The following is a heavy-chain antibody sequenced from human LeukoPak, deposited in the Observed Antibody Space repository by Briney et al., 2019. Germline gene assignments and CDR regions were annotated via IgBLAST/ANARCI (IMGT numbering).Heavy chain of an antibody. J-gene: IGHJ5*02. CDR1: GYTFTSYA. CDR3: ARGQLVPPRFDP. CDR2: ISAYNGNT. Sequence: GGSLRLSCAASGYTFTSYAMNWVRQAPGQGLEWMGWISAYNGNTNYAQKLQGRVTMTTDTSTSTAYMELRSLRSDDTAVYYCARGQLVPPRFDPWGQGTLVTVSS. D-gene: IGHD6-13*01. V-gene: IGHV1-18*01.